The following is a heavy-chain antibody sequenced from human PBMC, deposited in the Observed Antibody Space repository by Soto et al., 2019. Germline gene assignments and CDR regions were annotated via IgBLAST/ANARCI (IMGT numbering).Heavy chain of an antibody. V-gene: IGHV4-30-4*01. Sequence: PSETLSLTCTVSGGSISSGDYYWSWIRQPPGKGLEWIGYIYYSGSTYYNPSLKSRVTISVDTSKNQFSLKLSSVTAADTAVYYCARDFPRRVYYYGMDVWGQGTTVTVSS. CDR2: IYYSGST. J-gene: IGHJ6*02. CDR1: GGSISSGDYY. CDR3: ARDFPRRVYYYGMDV.